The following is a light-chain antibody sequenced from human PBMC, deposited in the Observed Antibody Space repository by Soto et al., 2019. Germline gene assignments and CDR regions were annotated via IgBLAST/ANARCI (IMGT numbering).Light chain of an antibody. Sequence: DIQMTQSPSTLSASVGDRVTITCRASQSISSWLAWYQQKPGKAPQLLIYDASSLESGVPSRVSGSGSGTEFTLTISSLQPDDFATYYCQQYNSYPLTFGGGTKVEIK. V-gene: IGKV1-5*01. J-gene: IGKJ4*01. CDR2: DAS. CDR3: QQYNSYPLT. CDR1: QSISSW.